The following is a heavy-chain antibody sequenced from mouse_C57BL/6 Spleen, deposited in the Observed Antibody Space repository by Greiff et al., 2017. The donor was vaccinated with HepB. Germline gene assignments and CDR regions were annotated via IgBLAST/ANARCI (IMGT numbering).Heavy chain of an antibody. CDR1: GYTFTDYN. CDR2: INPNNGGT. Sequence: EVQLQQSGPELVKPGASVKIPCKASGYTFTDYNMDWVKQSHGKSLEWIGDINPNNGGTIYNQKFKGKATLTVDKSSSTAYMELRSLTSEDTAVYYCAREDRRTTVGRYWYFDVWGTGTTVTVSS. CDR3: AREDRRTTVGRYWYFDV. J-gene: IGHJ1*03. D-gene: IGHD1-1*01. V-gene: IGHV1-18*01.